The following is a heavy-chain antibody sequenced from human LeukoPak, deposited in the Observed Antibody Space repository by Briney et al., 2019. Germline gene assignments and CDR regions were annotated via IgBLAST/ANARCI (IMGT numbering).Heavy chain of an antibody. Sequence: ASVKVSCKASGYTFTGYYMHWVRQAPGQGLEWMGWINPNSGGTNYAQKFQGRVTMTRDTSISTAYMELSRLRSDDTAVYYCARANHYYDSSGYYGGDYYYYYMDAWGKGTTVTVSS. CDR2: INPNSGGT. V-gene: IGHV1-2*02. J-gene: IGHJ6*03. CDR1: GYTFTGYY. CDR3: ARANHYYDSSGYYGGDYYYYYMDA. D-gene: IGHD3-22*01.